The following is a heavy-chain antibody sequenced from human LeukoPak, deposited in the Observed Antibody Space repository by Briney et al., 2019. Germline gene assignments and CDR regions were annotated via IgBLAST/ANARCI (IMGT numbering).Heavy chain of an antibody. D-gene: IGHD3-22*01. CDR1: GSTFSSYS. Sequence: PGGSLRLSCAASGSTFSSYSMNWVRQAPGKGLEWVSSISSSSSYIYYADSVKGRFTISRDNAKNSLYLQMNSLRAEDTAVYYCARAEPFHYYDSSGYWFVYWGQETLVTVSS. CDR3: ARAEPFHYYDSSGYWFVY. V-gene: IGHV3-21*01. CDR2: ISSSSSYI. J-gene: IGHJ4*02.